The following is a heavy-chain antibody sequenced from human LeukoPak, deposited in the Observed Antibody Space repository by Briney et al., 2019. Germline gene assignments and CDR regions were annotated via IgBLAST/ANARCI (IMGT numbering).Heavy chain of an antibody. J-gene: IGHJ2*01. CDR3: ARAWSSGYYLYYWYFDL. V-gene: IGHV4-31*11. CDR1: GGSISSGGYY. CDR2: IYYSGST. D-gene: IGHD3-22*01. Sequence: KSSETLSLTCAVSGGSISSGGYYWSWIRQHPGKGLEWIGYIYYSGSTYYNPSLKSRVTISVDTSKNQFSLKLSSVTAADTAVYYCARAWSSGYYLYYWYFDLWGRGTLVTVSS.